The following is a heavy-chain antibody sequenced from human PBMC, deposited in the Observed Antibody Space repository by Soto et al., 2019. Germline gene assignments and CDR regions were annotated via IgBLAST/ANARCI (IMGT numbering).Heavy chain of an antibody. J-gene: IGHJ4*02. CDR2: ISYDGSNN. D-gene: IGHD6-6*01. CDR1: GFTFSSYA. Sequence: QVQLVESGGGVVQPGRSLRLSCAASGFTFSSYAMHWVRQAPGKGLEWVAVISYDGSNNYYADSVKGRFTISRDNSKNTLYLQMNSLRAEDTAVYYCARDRSPDSSSLLVYWGPGTLVTVSS. CDR3: ARDRSPDSSSLLVY. V-gene: IGHV3-30-3*01.